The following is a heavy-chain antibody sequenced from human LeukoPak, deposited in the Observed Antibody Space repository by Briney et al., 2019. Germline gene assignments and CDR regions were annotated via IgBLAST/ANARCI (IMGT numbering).Heavy chain of an antibody. CDR1: GFTFSNAW. Sequence: GGSLRLSCAASGFTFSNAWMSWVRQAPGKGLEWVGRIKSKTDGGTTDYAAPVKGRFTISRDDSKNTLYLQMNSLKTEDTAVYYCTTDQSPFIVGALTLGCWGQGTLVTVSS. J-gene: IGHJ4*02. D-gene: IGHD1-26*01. CDR3: TTDQSPFIVGALTLGC. V-gene: IGHV3-15*01. CDR2: IKSKTDGGTT.